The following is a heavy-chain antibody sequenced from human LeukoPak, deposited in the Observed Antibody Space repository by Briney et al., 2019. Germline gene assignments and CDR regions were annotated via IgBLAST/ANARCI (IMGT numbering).Heavy chain of an antibody. CDR1: GYTFTGCY. CDR3: ARKRGFGELLEGYFDY. D-gene: IGHD3-10*01. Sequence: ASVKVSCKASGYTFTGCYMHWVRQAPGQGLEWMGWISAYNGNTNYAQKLQGRVTMTTDTSTSTAYMELRSLRSDDTAVYYCARKRGFGELLEGYFDYWGQGTLVTVSS. V-gene: IGHV1-18*04. CDR2: ISAYNGNT. J-gene: IGHJ4*02.